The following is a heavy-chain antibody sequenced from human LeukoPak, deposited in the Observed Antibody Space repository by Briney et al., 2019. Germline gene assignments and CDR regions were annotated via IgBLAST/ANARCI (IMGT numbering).Heavy chain of an antibody. J-gene: IGHJ4*02. V-gene: IGHV3-48*01. CDR2: IHSTSSPI. D-gene: IGHD6-13*01. CDR1: GFTFSSFS. CDR3: GRGGSTGSWFNY. Sequence: GGSLRLSCAASGFTFSSFSMTWVRQAPGKGLEWISYIHSTSSPIYYADSVKGRFTVSRDNAKNSLYLQMNSLTAEDTAVYYCGRGGSTGSWFNYWGQGTLLTVSS.